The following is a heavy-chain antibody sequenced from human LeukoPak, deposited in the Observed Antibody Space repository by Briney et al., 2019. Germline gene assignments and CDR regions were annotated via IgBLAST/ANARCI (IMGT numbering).Heavy chain of an antibody. V-gene: IGHV1-69*01. D-gene: IGHD3-22*01. CDR1: GGTFSSYA. Sequence: SVKVSCKASGGTFSSYAISWVRQAPGQGLEWTGGIIPIFGTANYAQKFQGRVTITADESTSTAYMELSSLRSEDTAVYYCARGSPYYYDSSGYLDYWGQGTLVTVSS. CDR3: ARGSPYYYDSSGYLDY. CDR2: IIPIFGTA. J-gene: IGHJ4*02.